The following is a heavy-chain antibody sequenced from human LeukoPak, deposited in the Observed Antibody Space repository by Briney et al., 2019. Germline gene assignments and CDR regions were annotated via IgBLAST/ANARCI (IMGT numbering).Heavy chain of an antibody. Sequence: ASVKVSCKASGYTLTSYGISWVRQAPGQGLEWMGWFSAYNGVTNYAQKLQGRVAMTTDTSTSTAYMELRSLRSDDTAVYYCARMSYGSGTNWFDPWGQGTLVTVSS. V-gene: IGHV1-18*01. D-gene: IGHD3-10*01. CDR2: FSAYNGVT. CDR1: GYTLTSYG. J-gene: IGHJ5*02. CDR3: ARMSYGSGTNWFDP.